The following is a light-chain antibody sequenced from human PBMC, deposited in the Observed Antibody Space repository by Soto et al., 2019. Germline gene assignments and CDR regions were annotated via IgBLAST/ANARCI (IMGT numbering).Light chain of an antibody. J-gene: IGKJ5*01. Sequence: EILLTQSPATLSLSPGERATLSCRASQSVSSYLAWYQQKPGQAPRLLIYDASNRATGIPARFSGSGSGTDFTLTISSLQSEDLAVYHCQQYNKWPQTFGQGTRLEIK. V-gene: IGKV3-11*01. CDR1: QSVSSY. CDR2: DAS. CDR3: QQYNKWPQT.